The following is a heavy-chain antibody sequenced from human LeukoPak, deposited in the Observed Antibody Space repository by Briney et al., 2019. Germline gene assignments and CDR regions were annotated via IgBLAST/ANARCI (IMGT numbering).Heavy chain of an antibody. Sequence: PSETLSLTCTVSGGSISSYYWSWIRQPPGKGPEWIGYIYYSGSTNYNPSLKSRVTISVDTSKNQFSLKLSSVTAADTAVYYCARQPLTFGGVIAHPFDYWGQGTLVTVSS. J-gene: IGHJ4*02. D-gene: IGHD3-16*02. CDR2: IYYSGST. CDR3: ARQPLTFGGVIAHPFDY. V-gene: IGHV4-59*08. CDR1: GGSISSYY.